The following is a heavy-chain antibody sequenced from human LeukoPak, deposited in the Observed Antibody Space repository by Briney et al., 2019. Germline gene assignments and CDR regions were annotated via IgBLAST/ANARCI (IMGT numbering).Heavy chain of an antibody. CDR3: ARVPGRGYSYGYSDY. Sequence: ASVKVSCKASGYTFTGYYMHWVRQAPGQGLEWLGWINPNSGGTSYAQKFQGRVTMTRDTSISTAYMELSRLRSDDTAVYYCARVPGRGYSYGYSDYWGQGTLVTVSS. CDR2: INPNSGGT. CDR1: GYTFTGYY. D-gene: IGHD5-18*01. V-gene: IGHV1-2*02. J-gene: IGHJ4*02.